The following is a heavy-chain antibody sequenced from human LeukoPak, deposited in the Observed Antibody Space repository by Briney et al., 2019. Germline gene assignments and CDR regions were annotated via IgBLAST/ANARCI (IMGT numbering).Heavy chain of an antibody. CDR2: ISSSGSTI. Sequence: GGSLRLSCAASGFTFSDYYMSWIRQAPGKGLEWVSYISSSGSTIYYADSGKGRFTIFRDNAKNSLYLQMNSLRAEDTAVYYCARETSVAGTYYYYYGMDVWGQGTTVTVSS. V-gene: IGHV3-11*01. CDR1: GFTFSDYY. D-gene: IGHD6-19*01. CDR3: ARETSVAGTYYYYYGMDV. J-gene: IGHJ6*02.